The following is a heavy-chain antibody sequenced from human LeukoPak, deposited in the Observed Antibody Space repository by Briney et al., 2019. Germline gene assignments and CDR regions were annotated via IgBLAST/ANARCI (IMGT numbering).Heavy chain of an antibody. CDR2: INSDESIT. V-gene: IGHV3-74*01. Sequence: PGRSLRLSCAASGFTFSSSWMYWVRQAPGKGLVWVSRINSDESITTYADSVKGRFTISRDNAKNTLYLQMNSLRAEDTAVYYCARGLVPGFLDYWGQGTPATVSS. CDR1: GFTFSSSW. D-gene: IGHD4-11*01. CDR3: ARGLVPGFLDY. J-gene: IGHJ4*02.